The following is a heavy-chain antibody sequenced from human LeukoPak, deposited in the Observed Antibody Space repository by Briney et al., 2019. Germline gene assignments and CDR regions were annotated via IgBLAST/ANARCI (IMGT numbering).Heavy chain of an antibody. J-gene: IGHJ5*02. CDR3: ARVFTSMTNWFDP. Sequence: ASVKVSCKASGYTFTGYYMHWVRQAPGQGLEWMGWINPNSGGTNYAQKSQGRVTMTRDTSISTAYMELSRLRSDDTAVYYCARVFTSMTNWFDPWGQGTLVTVSS. CDR1: GYTFTGYY. V-gene: IGHV1-2*02. CDR2: INPNSGGT. D-gene: IGHD2-2*01.